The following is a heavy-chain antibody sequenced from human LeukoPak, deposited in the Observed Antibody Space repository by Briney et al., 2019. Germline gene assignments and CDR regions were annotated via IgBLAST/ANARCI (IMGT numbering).Heavy chain of an antibody. CDR1: GFTFSSYW. J-gene: IGHJ2*01. CDR3: ARDPLIVQVPAYCGGDCFRTRYWYFDL. V-gene: IGHV3-7*03. CDR2: IKTDGSEK. D-gene: IGHD2-21*02. Sequence: GGSLRLSCEASGFTFSSYWMSWVRQAPGKGLEWVANIKTDGSEKYYVDSVKGRFTISRDNAKNSLYLQMNSLRAEDTAVYYCARDPLIVQVPAYCGGDCFRTRYWYFDLWGRGTLVTVSS.